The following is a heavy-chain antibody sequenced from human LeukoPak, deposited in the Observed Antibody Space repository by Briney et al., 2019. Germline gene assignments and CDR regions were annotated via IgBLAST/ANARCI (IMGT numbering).Heavy chain of an antibody. V-gene: IGHV3-23*01. CDR2: ISGSGGST. CDR3: ARNLGGYSGYDWFWFDP. J-gene: IGHJ5*02. Sequence: GGSLRLSCAASGFTFSSYAMHWVRQAPGKGLEWVSAISGSGGSTYYADSVKGRFTISRDNSKNTLYLQMNSLRAEDTAVYYCARNLGGYSGYDWFWFDPWGQGTLVTVSS. D-gene: IGHD5-12*01. CDR1: GFTFSSYA.